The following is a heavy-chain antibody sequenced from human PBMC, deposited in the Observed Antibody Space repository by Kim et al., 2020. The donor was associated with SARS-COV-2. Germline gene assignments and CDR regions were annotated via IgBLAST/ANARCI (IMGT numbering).Heavy chain of an antibody. V-gene: IGHV4-31*03. CDR2: MYHTGNS. CDR1: GGSISTDHYY. D-gene: IGHD3-10*01. CDR3: ARMRGSGSYSFDY. Sequence: SETLSLTCNVSGGSISTDHYYWSWIRQHPGQALEWIGYMYHTGNSYYKPSLRSRATISIDKSNNQFSLNLSSVTAADTGIYYCARMRGSGSYSFDYLGQG. J-gene: IGHJ4*02.